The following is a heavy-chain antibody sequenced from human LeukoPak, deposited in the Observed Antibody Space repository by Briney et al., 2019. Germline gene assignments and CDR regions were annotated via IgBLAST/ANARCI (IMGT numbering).Heavy chain of an antibody. V-gene: IGHV4-34*01. Sequence: SETLSLTCAVYGGSFSGYYWSWIRQPPGKGLEWIGEINHSGSTNYNPSLKSRVTISVDTSKNQFSLKLSSVTAADTAVYYCARCIAVAGTGIDPWGQGTPVTVSS. CDR3: ARCIAVAGTGIDP. D-gene: IGHD6-19*01. CDR1: GGSFSGYY. CDR2: INHSGST. J-gene: IGHJ5*02.